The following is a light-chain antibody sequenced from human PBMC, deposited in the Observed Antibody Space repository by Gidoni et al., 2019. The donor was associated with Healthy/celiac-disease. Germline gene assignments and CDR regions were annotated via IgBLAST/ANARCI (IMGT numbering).Light chain of an antibody. CDR2: CAS. CDR3: QQYGSSPRT. V-gene: IGKV3-20*01. Sequence: IVLTQSPGTLSLSQGERATLSCRASQSVSSSDLAWYQQKPGQAPRLLIYCASSRATGIPDRFSGSGSGTAFTLASSRLEPEDFAVYYCQQYGSSPRTFXQXTKVEIK. J-gene: IGKJ1*01. CDR1: QSVSSSD.